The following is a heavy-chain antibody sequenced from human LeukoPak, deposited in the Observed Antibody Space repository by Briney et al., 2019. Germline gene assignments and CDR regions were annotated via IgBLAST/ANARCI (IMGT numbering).Heavy chain of an antibody. J-gene: IGHJ1*01. CDR3: VRDFSTVTTAYLHH. V-gene: IGHV3-21*04. CDR1: GFTFSSYS. D-gene: IGHD4-17*01. CDR2: ISSSSRHI. Sequence: SGGSLRPSCAASGFTFSSYSMNWVRQAPGKGLEWVSSISSSSRHIYYADSVKGRFTIFRDDAKNSLFLQMDSLRVEDTAMYYCVRDFSTVTTAYLHHWGQGTLLTVSS.